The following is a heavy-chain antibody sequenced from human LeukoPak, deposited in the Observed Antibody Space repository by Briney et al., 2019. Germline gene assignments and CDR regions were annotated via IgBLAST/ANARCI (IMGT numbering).Heavy chain of an antibody. CDR1: GFTFSNYM. CDR3: LRDLNWSLDQ. V-gene: IGHV3-74*01. J-gene: IGHJ4*02. CDR2: IKSDGITI. Sequence: GGSLRLSCAASGFTFSNYMMHWVRQAPGKGLVWVSRIKSDGITITYADSVKGRFTISRDNAKNTLYLQVNSLRAEDTAVYYCLRDLNWSLDQWGQGTLVTVSS. D-gene: IGHD1-20*01.